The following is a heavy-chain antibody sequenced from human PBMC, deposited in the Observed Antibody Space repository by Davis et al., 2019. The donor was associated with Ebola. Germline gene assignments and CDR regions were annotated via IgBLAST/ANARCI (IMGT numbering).Heavy chain of an antibody. Sequence: KVSCKGSGYSFTSYWIGWVRHMPGKGLEWMGIIYPGDSDTRYSPSFQGQVTISADKSISTAYLQWSSLTASDTAMYYCARRVAAARWYFDYWGQGTLVTVSS. V-gene: IGHV5-51*01. J-gene: IGHJ4*02. CDR3: ARRVAAARWYFDY. CDR2: IYPGDSDT. D-gene: IGHD6-13*01. CDR1: GYSFTSYW.